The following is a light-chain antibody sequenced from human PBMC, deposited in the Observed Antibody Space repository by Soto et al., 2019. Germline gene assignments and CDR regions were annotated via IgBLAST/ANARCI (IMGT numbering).Light chain of an antibody. Sequence: EIVLTQSPATLSLSPGERATLSCRASETVNSNYLAWYQHKRGQAPRLLIYGASSRATGIPDRFSGSGSGTDFTLTITRLEPEDFAIYYCQQDGSSRTFGQGTKVDIK. CDR3: QQDGSSRT. V-gene: IGKV3-20*01. CDR1: ETVNSNY. CDR2: GAS. J-gene: IGKJ1*01.